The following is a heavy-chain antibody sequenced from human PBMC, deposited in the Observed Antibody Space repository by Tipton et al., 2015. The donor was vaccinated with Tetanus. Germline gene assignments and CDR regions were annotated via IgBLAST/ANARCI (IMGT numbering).Heavy chain of an antibody. CDR3: ARESAHYYYGMDV. J-gene: IGHJ6*02. CDR1: GFTFSSYA. Sequence: SLRLSCAASGFTFSSYAMHWVRQAPGKGLEWVAVISYDGSNKYYADSVKGRFTISRDNSKNTLYLQMNSLRAEDTAVYYCARESAHYYYGMDVWGQGTTVTVSS. CDR2: ISYDGSNK. V-gene: IGHV3-30*04.